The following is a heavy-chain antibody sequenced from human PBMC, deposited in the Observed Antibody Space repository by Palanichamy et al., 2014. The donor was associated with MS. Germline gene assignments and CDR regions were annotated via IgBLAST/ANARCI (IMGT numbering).Heavy chain of an antibody. CDR2: IRYDGSNK. J-gene: IGHJ4*02. CDR1: GFSFSHYG. Sequence: QVQLVESGGGVVQPGRSLRLSCAASGFSFSHYGMHWVRQAPGKGLEWVAIIRYDGSNKYYADSVKGRFTISRDNSKNTLVLHMNSLRAEDTAVYFCVRDLGWSNDYWGRGTLVTVSS. CDR3: VRDLGWSNDY. D-gene: IGHD6-19*01. V-gene: IGHV3-33*01.